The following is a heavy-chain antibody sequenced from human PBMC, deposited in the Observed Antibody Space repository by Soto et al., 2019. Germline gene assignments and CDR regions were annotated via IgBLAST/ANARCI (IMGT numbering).Heavy chain of an antibody. CDR2: ISAYNGNT. Sequence: ASVKVSCKASGYTFTSYGISWVRQAPGQGLEWMGWISAYNGNTNYAQKLQGRVTMTTDTSTSTAYMELRSLRSDDTAVYYCARDTRRGYLNPYYFDYWGQGTLVTVSS. J-gene: IGHJ4*02. D-gene: IGHD3-22*01. CDR3: ARDTRRGYLNPYYFDY. V-gene: IGHV1-18*01. CDR1: GYTFTSYG.